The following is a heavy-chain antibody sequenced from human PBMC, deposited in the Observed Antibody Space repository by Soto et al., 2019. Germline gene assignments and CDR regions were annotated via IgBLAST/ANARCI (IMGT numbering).Heavy chain of an antibody. CDR2: IFYTGNA. J-gene: IGHJ5*02. CDR3: ARETTSVWFDT. Sequence: SETLSLTCTVSGGSIASADYYWSWVRQPPGKGLEWIGYIFYTGNAYYNPSLRSRVNISIDASKNQYSLKLTSVTAEDTAVYFCARETTSVWFDTWGQGTLVTVSS. V-gene: IGHV4-30-4*01. CDR1: GGSIASADYY.